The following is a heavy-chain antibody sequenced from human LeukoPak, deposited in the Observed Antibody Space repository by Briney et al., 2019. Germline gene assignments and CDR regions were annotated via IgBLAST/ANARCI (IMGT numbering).Heavy chain of an antibody. Sequence: PGGSLRLSCAASGFTFSRYWMSWVRQAPGKGLEWVANIKEDGSEKYYVDSVKGRFTISRGNAKNSLYLQMNSLRAEDTAVYYCARTYYYDSSKGDSFDYWGQGTLVTVSS. CDR1: GFTFSRYW. J-gene: IGHJ4*02. D-gene: IGHD3-22*01. CDR3: ARTYYYDSSKGDSFDY. CDR2: IKEDGSEK. V-gene: IGHV3-7*01.